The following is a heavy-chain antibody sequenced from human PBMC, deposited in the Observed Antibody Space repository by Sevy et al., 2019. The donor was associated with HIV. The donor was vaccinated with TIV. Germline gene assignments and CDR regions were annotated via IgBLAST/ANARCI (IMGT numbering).Heavy chain of an antibody. CDR3: ARGPSGASYDF. CDR2: INHSGST. Sequence: SETLSLTCAVYGGSFSGYYWSWIRQPPGKGLEWIGEINHSGSTNYNPSLKSRVTISVDTSKNQFSLKLSSVTAADTAVYYCARGPSGASYDFWGQGTLVTVSS. V-gene: IGHV4-34*01. D-gene: IGHD3-3*01. CDR1: GGSFSGYY. J-gene: IGHJ4*02.